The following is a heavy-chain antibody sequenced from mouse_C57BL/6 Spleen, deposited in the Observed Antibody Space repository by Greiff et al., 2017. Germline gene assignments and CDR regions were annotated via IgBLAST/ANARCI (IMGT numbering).Heavy chain of an antibody. J-gene: IGHJ3*01. CDR3: TSDPYYSNYGFAY. CDR1: GFTFSDAW. CDR2: IRNKANNHAY. V-gene: IGHV6-6*01. Sequence: DVHLVESGGGLVQPGGSMKLSCAASGFTFSDAWMDWVRQSPEKGLEWVAEIRNKANNHAYYHAESVKGRFTISRDDSKSSVYLQMNSLRAEDTGIYYCTSDPYYSNYGFAYWGQGTLVTVSA. D-gene: IGHD2-5*01.